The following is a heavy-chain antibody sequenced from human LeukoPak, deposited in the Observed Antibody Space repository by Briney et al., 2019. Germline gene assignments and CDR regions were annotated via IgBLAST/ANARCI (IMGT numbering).Heavy chain of an antibody. J-gene: IGHJ4*02. D-gene: IGHD3-9*01. CDR2: INTNTGNP. CDR3: ARVEPIYFDWPTLDY. CDR1: GYTFTTHD. Sequence: ASVKVPCKASGYTFTTHDLTWVRQAPGQGLEWMGWINTNTGNPTYAQGFTGRFVFSLDTSVSTAYLQISSLKAEDTAVYYCARVEPIYFDWPTLDYWGQGTLVTVSS. V-gene: IGHV7-4-1*02.